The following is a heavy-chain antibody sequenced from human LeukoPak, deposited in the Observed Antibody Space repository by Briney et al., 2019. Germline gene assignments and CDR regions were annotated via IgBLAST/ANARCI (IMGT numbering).Heavy chain of an antibody. V-gene: IGHV3-11*04. CDR1: GFTFSDYY. Sequence: RGESLKISCAASGFTFSDYYMSWIRQAPGKGLEWVSYISSSGSTIYYADSVKGRFTISRDNAKNSLYLQMNSLRAEDTAVYYCARLEDIVVVPAAPFDYWGQGTLVTVSS. CDR3: ARLEDIVVVPAAPFDY. J-gene: IGHJ4*02. D-gene: IGHD2-2*01. CDR2: ISSSGSTI.